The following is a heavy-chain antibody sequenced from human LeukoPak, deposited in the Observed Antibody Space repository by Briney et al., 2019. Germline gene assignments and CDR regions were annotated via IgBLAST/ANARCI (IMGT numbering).Heavy chain of an antibody. CDR1: GFTFGKYW. CDR2: IKLDGSEK. V-gene: IGHV3-7*03. CDR3: ALSSIHKDYYFGMDV. J-gene: IGHJ6*02. Sequence: PGGSLRLSCVASGFTFGKYWMSWVRQAPGKGLEWVANIKLDGSEKNYVDSVKGRFTVSRDNAKRSLYLQIESLRDDDTAVYHCALSSIHKDYYFGMDVWGQGTTVTVSS. D-gene: IGHD2-2*01.